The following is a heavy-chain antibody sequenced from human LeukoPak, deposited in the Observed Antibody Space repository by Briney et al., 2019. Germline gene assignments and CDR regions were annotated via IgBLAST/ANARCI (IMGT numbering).Heavy chain of an antibody. V-gene: IGHV4-30-2*01. CDR2: IYHSGST. CDR3: ARLPQPRAFFDV. J-gene: IGHJ3*01. CDR1: GGSISSGGYY. Sequence: SETLSLTCTVSGGSISSGGYYWSWIRQPPGKGLEWIGYIYHSGSTYYNPSLKSRVTISVDRSKNQFSLKLSSVTAADTAVYYCARLPQPRAFFDVWGQGTMVTVSS.